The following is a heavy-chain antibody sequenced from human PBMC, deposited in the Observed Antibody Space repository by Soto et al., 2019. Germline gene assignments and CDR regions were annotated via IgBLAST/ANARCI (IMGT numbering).Heavy chain of an antibody. CDR3: ARGTRASAVPLDYMDV. V-gene: IGHV4-34*01. CDR1: GGSFSGYY. Sequence: LVMLSLTCAVGGGSFSGYYWSWIRQPPGKGLEWIGEINHSGSTNYNPSLKSRVTISVDTSKNQFSLKLSSVTAADTAVYYCARGTRASAVPLDYMDVWGKGTTVTVSS. CDR2: INHSGST. D-gene: IGHD6-13*01. J-gene: IGHJ6*03.